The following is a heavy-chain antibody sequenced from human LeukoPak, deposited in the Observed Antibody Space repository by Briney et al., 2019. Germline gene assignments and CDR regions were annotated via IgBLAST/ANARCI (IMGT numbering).Heavy chain of an antibody. CDR3: APKLYYFDH. CDR2: ISSSGSTK. V-gene: IGHV3-11*01. CDR1: GFTFSDYY. J-gene: IGHJ4*02. D-gene: IGHD3-10*01. Sequence: GGSLRLSCAASGFTFSDYYMSWIRQAPGEGLEWVSYISSSGSTKHYADSVKGRFTISRDNAKNSLYLQMNSLRAEDTAVYYCAPKLYYFDHWGQGTLVTVSS.